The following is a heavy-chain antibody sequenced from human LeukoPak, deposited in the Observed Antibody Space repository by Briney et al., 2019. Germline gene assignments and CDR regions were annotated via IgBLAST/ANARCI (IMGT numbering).Heavy chain of an antibody. CDR2: IHPGGTI. CDR3: AMCSSAWYAVY. CDR1: GFTVSSKY. Sequence: GGSLRLSCAASGFTVSSKYMGWVCQAPGKGLEWVSVIHPGGTIYYADSVKGTFTISRDNSKNTLYLEMNTLRVEDTAVYYCAMCSSAWYAVYWGQGTLVTVSS. J-gene: IGHJ4*02. V-gene: IGHV3-66*01. D-gene: IGHD6-19*01.